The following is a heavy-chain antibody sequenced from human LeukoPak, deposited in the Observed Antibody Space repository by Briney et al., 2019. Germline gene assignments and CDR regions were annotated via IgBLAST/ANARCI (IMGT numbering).Heavy chain of an antibody. CDR2: ISSSSSYI. J-gene: IGHJ4*02. V-gene: IGHV3-21*01. CDR3: ARAPYCGGDCYPPGFDY. Sequence: PGGSLRLSCAASGFTFSSYSMNWVRQAPGKGLEWVSSISSSSSYIYYADSVKGRFTISRDNAKNSLYLQMDSLRAGDTALYYCARAPYCGGDCYPPGFDYWGQGTLVTVSS. D-gene: IGHD2-21*02. CDR1: GFTFSSYS.